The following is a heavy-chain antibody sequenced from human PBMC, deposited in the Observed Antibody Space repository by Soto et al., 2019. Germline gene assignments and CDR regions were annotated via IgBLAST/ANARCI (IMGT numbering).Heavy chain of an antibody. D-gene: IGHD3-16*01. J-gene: IGHJ5*02. V-gene: IGHV4-30-2*01. CDR2: IYHSGST. CDR3: ASGRGPVLLNWFDP. Sequence: PSETLSLTCAVSGGSISSGGYSWSWIRQPPGKGLEWIGYIYHSGSTYYNPSLKSRVTISVDRSKNQFSLKLSSVTAADTAVYYCASGRGPVLLNWFDPWGQGTLVTVSS. CDR1: GGSISSGGYS.